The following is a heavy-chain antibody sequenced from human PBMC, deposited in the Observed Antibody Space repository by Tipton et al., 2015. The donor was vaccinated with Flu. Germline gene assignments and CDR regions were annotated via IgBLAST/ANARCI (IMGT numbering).Heavy chain of an antibody. V-gene: IGHV4-34*01. CDR1: GGSFSGYY. CDR2: INHSGST. CDR3: ARDLWNDRRVYYYYGVDV. J-gene: IGHJ6*02. D-gene: IGHD1-1*01. Sequence: TLSLTCAVYGGSFSGYYWSWIRQPPGKGLEWIGEINHSGSTNYNPSLKSRVTISADTSKKQFSLKLNSVTAADTAVYYCARDLWNDRRVYYYYGVDVWGRGTTVTVSS.